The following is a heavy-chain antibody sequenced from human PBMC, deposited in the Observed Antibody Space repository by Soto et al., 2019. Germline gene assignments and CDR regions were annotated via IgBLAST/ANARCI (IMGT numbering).Heavy chain of an antibody. D-gene: IGHD1-26*01. CDR1: GFTFSSYW. J-gene: IGHJ3*02. CDR2: INSDGSST. V-gene: IGHV3-74*03. Sequence: GGSLRLSCAASGFTFSSYWMHWVRQAPGKGLVWVSRINSDGSSTTYADSVKGRFTISRDNAKNTLYLQMNSLRAEDTAVYYCAATSGGKLDAFHIWGQGTMVTVSS. CDR3: AATSGGKLDAFHI.